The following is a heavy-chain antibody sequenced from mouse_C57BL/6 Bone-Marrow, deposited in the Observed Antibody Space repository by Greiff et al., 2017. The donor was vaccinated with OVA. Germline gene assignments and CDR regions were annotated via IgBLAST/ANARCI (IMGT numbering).Heavy chain of an antibody. Sequence: VQLQQPGAELVKPGASVKLSCKASGYTFTSYWMHWVKQRPGQGLEWIGMIHPNSGSTNYNEKFKSKATLTVDKSSSTAYMQLSSLTSEDSAVYYCAITYYYGSSYVRGYYAMDYWGQGTSVTVSS. V-gene: IGHV1-64*01. D-gene: IGHD1-1*01. J-gene: IGHJ4*01. CDR3: AITYYYGSSYVRGYYAMDY. CDR1: GYTFTSYW. CDR2: IHPNSGST.